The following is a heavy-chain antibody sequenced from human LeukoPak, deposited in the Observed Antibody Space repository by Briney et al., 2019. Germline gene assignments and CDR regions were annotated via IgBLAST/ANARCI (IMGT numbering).Heavy chain of an antibody. D-gene: IGHD1-26*01. CDR2: IYYSGST. Sequence: PSETLSLTCTASGGSISSSSYYWGWIRQPPGKGLEWIGSIYYSGSTYYNPSLKSRVTISVDTSKNQFSLKLSSVTAADTAVYYCAKSGGYGLIDYWGQGTRVTVSS. J-gene: IGHJ4*02. V-gene: IGHV4-39*01. CDR1: GGSISSSSYY. CDR3: AKSGGYGLIDY.